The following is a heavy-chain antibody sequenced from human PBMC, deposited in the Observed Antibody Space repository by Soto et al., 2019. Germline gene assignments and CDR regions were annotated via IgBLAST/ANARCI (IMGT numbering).Heavy chain of an antibody. CDR3: ASSHAGAHITAAVH. D-gene: IGHD6-13*01. CDR1: GGSISSGGYS. Sequence: QLQLQESGSGLVKPSQTLSLTCAVSGGSISSGGYSWSWIRQPPGKGLEWIGYIYHSGSTYYNPSLRGRLTTPVDRSKNQFSLKLSSVTAADTAVYYCASSHAGAHITAAVHWGQGTLVTVSS. V-gene: IGHV4-30-2*01. J-gene: IGHJ4*02. CDR2: IYHSGST.